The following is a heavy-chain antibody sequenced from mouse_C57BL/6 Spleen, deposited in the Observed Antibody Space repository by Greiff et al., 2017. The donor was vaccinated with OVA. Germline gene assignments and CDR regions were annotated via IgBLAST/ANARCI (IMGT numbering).Heavy chain of an antibody. J-gene: IGHJ2*01. V-gene: IGHV1-82*01. CDR3: ARSNGDFDY. D-gene: IGHD4-1*01. CDR1: GYAFSSSW. CDR2: IYPGDGDT. Sequence: VKLMESGPELVKPGASVKISCKASGYAFSSSWMNWVKQRPGKGLEWIGRIYPGDGDTNYNGKFKGKATLTADKSSSTAYMQLSSLTSEDSAVYFCARSNGDFDYWGQGTTLTVSS.